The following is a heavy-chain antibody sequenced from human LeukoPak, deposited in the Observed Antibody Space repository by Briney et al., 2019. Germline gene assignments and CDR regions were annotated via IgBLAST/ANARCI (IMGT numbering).Heavy chain of an antibody. D-gene: IGHD2-15*01. Sequence: YPGGSLRLSCAASGFTFSSYAMSWVRQAPGKGLEWVSAISGSASSTYYADSVKGRFTISRDNSKNTLYLQMNSLRAEDTALYYCAKDQGDSSDYWGQGTLVTVSS. CDR2: ISGSASST. V-gene: IGHV3-23*01. CDR1: GFTFSSYA. CDR3: AKDQGDSSDY. J-gene: IGHJ4*02.